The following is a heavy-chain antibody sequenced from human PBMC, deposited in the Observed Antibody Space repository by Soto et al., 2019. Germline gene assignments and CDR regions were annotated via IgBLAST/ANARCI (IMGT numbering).Heavy chain of an antibody. J-gene: IGHJ5*02. Sequence: EVQLVESGGGLVQPGGSLRLSCAASGFTFSTYWMSWVRQAPGKGLEWVANIKEDGSAKSYVDSVKGRFTISRDNAKNSMYLQMNSLRAEDTAVYPCERDRGRGVECFVTCYASYFDPWGQGNLVTVSS. CDR3: ERDRGRGVECFVTCYASYFDP. CDR2: IKEDGSAK. D-gene: IGHD2-2*01. V-gene: IGHV3-7*01. CDR1: GFTFSTYW.